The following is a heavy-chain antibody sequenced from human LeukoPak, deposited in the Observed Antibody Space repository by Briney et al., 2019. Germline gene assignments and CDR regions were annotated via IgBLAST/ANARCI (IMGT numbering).Heavy chain of an antibody. CDR2: ISAYNGNT. J-gene: IGHJ4*02. Sequence: ASGKLSCKASGYTLASYDVNWVRQATGQGLEWWRWISAYNGNTNYATKLQGRVTMTSDTSTSTTYTELRRPRSDEPAVYYSARAYSSSWYADYWGQGTLVTVSS. V-gene: IGHV1-18*01. D-gene: IGHD6-13*01. CDR1: GYTLASYD. CDR3: ARAYSSSWYADY.